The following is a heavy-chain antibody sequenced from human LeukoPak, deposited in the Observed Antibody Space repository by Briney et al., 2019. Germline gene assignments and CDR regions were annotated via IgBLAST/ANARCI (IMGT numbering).Heavy chain of an antibody. CDR3: ARGLYYYDSSGYGFDY. Sequence: SETLSLTCTVSGGSISSYYWNWIRQPPGKGLEWIGYIYYSGSTNYNPSLKSRVTISVDTSKNQFSLKLSSVTAADTAVYYCARGLYYYDSSGYGFDYWGQGTLVTVSS. V-gene: IGHV4-59*01. CDR1: GGSISSYY. D-gene: IGHD3-22*01. CDR2: IYYSGST. J-gene: IGHJ4*02.